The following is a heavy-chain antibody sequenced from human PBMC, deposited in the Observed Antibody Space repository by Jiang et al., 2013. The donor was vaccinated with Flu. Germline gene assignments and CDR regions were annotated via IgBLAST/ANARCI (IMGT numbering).Heavy chain of an antibody. CDR1: GFTFSNAW. D-gene: IGHD3-16*02. Sequence: LVESGGGLVKPGGSLRLSCAASGFTFSNAWMNWVRQAPGKGLEWVDRIKSKTDGGTTDYAAPVKGRFTISRDDSKNTLYLQMNSLKTEDTAVYYCTGQPRSYRYTGLDYWGQGTLVTVSS. CDR2: IKSKTDGGTT. CDR3: TGQPRSYRYTGLDY. J-gene: IGHJ4*02. V-gene: IGHV3-15*07.